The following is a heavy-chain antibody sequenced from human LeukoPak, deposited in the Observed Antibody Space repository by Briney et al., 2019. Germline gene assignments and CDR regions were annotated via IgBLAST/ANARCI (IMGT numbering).Heavy chain of an antibody. V-gene: IGHV1-8*03. CDR2: MNPNSGNT. J-gene: IGHJ4*02. CDR1: GYTFTIYD. D-gene: IGHD3-22*01. CDR3: ARGVFHYYDSSGSLDY. Sequence: ASVKVSCKASGYTFTIYDINWVRQAPGQGLEWMGWMNPNSGNTGYAQKFQGRVTITRNTSISTAYMELSSLRSEDTAVYYCARGVFHYYDSSGSLDYWGQGTLVTVSS.